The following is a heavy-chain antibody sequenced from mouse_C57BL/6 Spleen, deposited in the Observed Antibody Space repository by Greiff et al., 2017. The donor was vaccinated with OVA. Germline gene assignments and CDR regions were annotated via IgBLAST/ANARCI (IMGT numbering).Heavy chain of an antibody. V-gene: IGHV5-17*01. CDR1: GFTFSDYG. J-gene: IGHJ2*01. D-gene: IGHD1-1*01. CDR2: ISSGSSTI. CDR3: ARNYYGSSYYFDY. Sequence: EVKLVESGGGLVKPGGSLKLSCPASGFTFSDYGMHWVRQAPEKGLEWVAYISSGSSTIYYADTVKGRFTISRDNAKNTLFLQMTSLRSEDTAMYYCARNYYGSSYYFDYWGQGTTLTVSS.